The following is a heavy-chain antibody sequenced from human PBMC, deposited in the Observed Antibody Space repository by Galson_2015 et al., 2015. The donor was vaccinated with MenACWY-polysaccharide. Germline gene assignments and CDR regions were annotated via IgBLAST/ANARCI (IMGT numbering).Heavy chain of an antibody. CDR2: IKKDGSEK. Sequence: SLRLSCAGSGLTFSSYGMGWVRQAPGKGLEWVANIKKDGSEKYYVDSVKGRFTISRDNAKNSLYLQMHSLRAEDTAVYSCARGHYGMDVWGQGTTVTVYS. CDR3: ARGHYGMDV. J-gene: IGHJ6*02. CDR1: GLTFSSYG. V-gene: IGHV3-7*01.